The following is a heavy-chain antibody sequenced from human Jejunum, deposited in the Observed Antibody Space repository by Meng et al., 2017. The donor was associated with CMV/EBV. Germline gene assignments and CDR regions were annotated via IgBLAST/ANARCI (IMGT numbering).Heavy chain of an antibody. CDR2: ITNSGSRI. CDR1: GFNFGGYS. D-gene: IGHD4-11*01. J-gene: IGHJ4*02. Sequence: CAASGFNFGGYSMNWVRQDPGKGLEWVASITNSGSRIYYVDSVKDRFTISRDNAQNSLYLQMNNLRPEDTAVYYCARDNDFTNYYWGQGTLVTVSS. V-gene: IGHV3-21*01. CDR3: ARDNDFTNYY.